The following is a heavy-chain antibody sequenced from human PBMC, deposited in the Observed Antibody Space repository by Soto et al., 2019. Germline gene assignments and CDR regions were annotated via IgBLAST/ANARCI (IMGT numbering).Heavy chain of an antibody. V-gene: IGHV3-23*01. CDR3: AKNRSPRGSGPNYFDY. D-gene: IGHD6-19*01. CDR2: IRSSGDYT. J-gene: IGHJ4*01. CDR1: GFTFSTYV. Sequence: GGSLRLSCAASGFTFSTYVMSWVRQAPGKGLEWVSAIRSSGDYTYYVDSVKGRFSISRDNSKNTLFLQMNSLRAEDTAVYYCAKNRSPRGSGPNYFDYWGQGTLVTVSS.